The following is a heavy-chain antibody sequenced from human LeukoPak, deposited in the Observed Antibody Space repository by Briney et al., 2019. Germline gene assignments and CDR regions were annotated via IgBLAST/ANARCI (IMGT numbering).Heavy chain of an antibody. D-gene: IGHD3-3*01. CDR3: ARAYYDFWSGYYNIHYYYGMDV. CDR2: MSPNSGDT. J-gene: IGHJ6*02. Sequence: ASVKVSCKASGYTFTSYDINWVRQATGQRPEWMGWMSPNSGDTGYAQKFQGRVTITADESTSTAYMELSSLRSEDTAVYYCARAYYDFWSGYYNIHYYYGMDVWGQGTTVTVSS. V-gene: IGHV1-8*01. CDR1: GYTFTSYD.